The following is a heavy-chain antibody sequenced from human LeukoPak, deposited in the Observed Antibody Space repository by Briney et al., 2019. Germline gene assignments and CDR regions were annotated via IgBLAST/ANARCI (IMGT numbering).Heavy chain of an antibody. CDR2: IYYSGST. Sequence: SQTLSLTCTVSGGSISSGGYYWSWIRQHPGKGLEWIGYIYYSGSTYYNPSLKSRVAISVDTSKNQFSLKLSSVTAADTAVYYCARDDSSGFDAFDIWGQGTMVTVSS. D-gene: IGHD3-22*01. CDR1: GGSISSGGYY. J-gene: IGHJ3*02. V-gene: IGHV4-31*03. CDR3: ARDDSSGFDAFDI.